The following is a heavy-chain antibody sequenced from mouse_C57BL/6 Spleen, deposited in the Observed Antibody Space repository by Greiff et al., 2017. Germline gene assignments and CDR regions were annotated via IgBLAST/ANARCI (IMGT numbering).Heavy chain of an antibody. CDR1: GYAFSSSW. CDR2: IYPGDGGT. V-gene: IGHV1-82*01. CDR3: ARYGTGTFFDY. D-gene: IGHD4-1*01. J-gene: IGHJ2*01. Sequence: VQLQQSGPELVKPGASVKISCKASGYAFSSSWMNWVKQRPGKGLEWIGRIYPGDGGTNYNGKFKGKATLTADKSSSTAYMQLSSLTSEDSAVYFCARYGTGTFFDYWGQGTTLTVSS.